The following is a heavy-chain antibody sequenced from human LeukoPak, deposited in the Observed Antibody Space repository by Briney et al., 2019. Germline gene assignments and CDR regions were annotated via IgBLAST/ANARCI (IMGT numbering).Heavy chain of an antibody. CDR2: IYYSGST. CDR3: ARLRDCGGDCYSYFDY. V-gene: IGHV4-39*01. Sequence: SKTLSLTCTVSGGSISSSSYSWGWIRQPPGKGLEWIGSIYYSGSTYYNPSLKSRVTISVDTSKNQFSLKLSSVTAADTAVYYCARLRDCGGDCYSYFDYWGQGTLVTVSS. D-gene: IGHD2-21*02. CDR1: GGSISSSSYS. J-gene: IGHJ4*02.